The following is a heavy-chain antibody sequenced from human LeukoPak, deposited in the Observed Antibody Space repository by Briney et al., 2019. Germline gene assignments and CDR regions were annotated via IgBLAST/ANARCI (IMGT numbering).Heavy chain of an antibody. CDR3: ARSRGSVRGVITGYYYGLDV. D-gene: IGHD3-10*01. J-gene: IGHJ6*02. Sequence: PGGSLRLSCAASGFTFSSYWMHWVRQAPWKGLVWVSRINLDGTTTSYADSVKGRFTISRDNAKNTLYLQMNSLRAEDTAVYYCARSRGSVRGVITGYYYGLDVWGQGTTVTVSS. V-gene: IGHV3-74*01. CDR2: INLDGTTT. CDR1: GFTFSSYW.